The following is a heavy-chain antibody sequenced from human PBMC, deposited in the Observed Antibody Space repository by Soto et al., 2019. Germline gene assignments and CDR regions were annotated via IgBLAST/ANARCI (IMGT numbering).Heavy chain of an antibody. V-gene: IGHV3-7*01. Sequence: GGSLRLSCAASGFTFSSYWMSWVRQAPGKGLEWVANIKQDGSEKYYVDSVKGRFTISRDNAKNSLYLQMNSLRAEDTAVYYCARDSLDFRDGYNYVPRFDYWGQGTLVTVSS. CDR2: IKQDGSEK. D-gene: IGHD5-12*01. CDR3: ARDSLDFRDGYNYVPRFDY. CDR1: GFTFSSYW. J-gene: IGHJ4*02.